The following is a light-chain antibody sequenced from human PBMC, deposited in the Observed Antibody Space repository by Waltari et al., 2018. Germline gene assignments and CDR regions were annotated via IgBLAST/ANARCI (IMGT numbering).Light chain of an antibody. CDR3: SSQTLDGLVL. CDR1: GSAVGASDS. CDR2: DVT. V-gene: IGLV2-14*03. Sequence: QSALTQPASVSGSPGQPITISCSGVGSAVGASDSVSWHQHLPGKAPQVIIYDVTNRPSGVSDRFSASKSANTASLTISRLQPEDEADYYCSSQTLDGLVLFGGGTRLTVL. J-gene: IGLJ2*01.